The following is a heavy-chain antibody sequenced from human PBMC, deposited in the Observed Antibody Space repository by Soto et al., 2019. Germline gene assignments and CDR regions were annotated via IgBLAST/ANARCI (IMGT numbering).Heavy chain of an antibody. V-gene: IGHV4-61*01. Sequence: SETLSLTCTVSGGSVSSGSYYWSWIRQPPGKGLEWIGYIYYSGSTNYNPSLKSRVTISVDTSKNQFSLKLSSVTAADTAVYYCARLADNYDSSGYYFPFDYWGQGTLVTVSS. CDR3: ARLADNYDSSGYYFPFDY. D-gene: IGHD3-22*01. CDR1: GGSVSSGSYY. J-gene: IGHJ4*02. CDR2: IYYSGST.